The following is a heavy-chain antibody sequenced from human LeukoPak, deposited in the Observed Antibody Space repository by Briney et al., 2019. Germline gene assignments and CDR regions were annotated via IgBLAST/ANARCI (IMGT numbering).Heavy chain of an antibody. V-gene: IGHV3-30-3*01. CDR3: ARDGGSYYFDY. J-gene: IGHJ4*02. CDR2: ISYDGSNK. Sequence: GGSLRLSCAASGFTFSSYAMHWVRQAPGKGLERVAVISYDGSNKYYADSVKGRFTISRDNSKNTLYLQMNSLRAEDTAVYYCARDGGSYYFDYWGQGTLVTVSS. D-gene: IGHD1-26*01. CDR1: GFTFSSYA.